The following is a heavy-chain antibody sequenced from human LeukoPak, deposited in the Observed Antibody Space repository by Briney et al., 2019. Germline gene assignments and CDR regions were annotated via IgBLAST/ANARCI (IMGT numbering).Heavy chain of an antibody. J-gene: IGHJ4*02. Sequence: LETLSLTCSVSGGSISNNYWSWIRQSPEKGLEWIGYIHSSGSTDYNPSFKSRVVVSVDTSKNQFSLKLYSVTAADTAVYYCARHGLKLVGASTIYFDNWGQGTLVTVSS. D-gene: IGHD1-26*01. CDR1: GGSISNNY. CDR2: IHSSGST. V-gene: IGHV4-59*08. CDR3: ARHGLKLVGASTIYFDN.